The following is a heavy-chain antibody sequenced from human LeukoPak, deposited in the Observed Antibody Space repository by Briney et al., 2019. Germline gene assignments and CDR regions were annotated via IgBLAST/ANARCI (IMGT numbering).Heavy chain of an antibody. J-gene: IGHJ4*02. CDR1: GFTFNSYP. V-gene: IGHV3-30-3*01. Sequence: GGSLRLSCAASGFTFNSYPMHWVRQAPGKGLEWVAVISYDGTIQYYADSVKGRLTISRDNSKNTLYLQVNSLRAEDTAVYYCARVDYGDYGFDYWGQGTLVTVSS. CDR3: ARVDYGDYGFDY. D-gene: IGHD4-17*01. CDR2: ISYDGTIQ.